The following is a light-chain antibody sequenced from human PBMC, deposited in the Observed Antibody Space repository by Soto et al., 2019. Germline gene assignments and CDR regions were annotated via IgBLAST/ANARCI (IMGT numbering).Light chain of an antibody. Sequence: QSALTQPPSASGSPGQSVTISCTGTSSDVGDYNYVSWYQQHPGKAPKLMIYEVSKRPSGVPDRFSGSKSGNTASLTVSGLQAEDEAYYYCTSYAGSNNFVFGTGTKVTVL. V-gene: IGLV2-8*01. CDR2: EVS. CDR3: TSYAGSNNFV. CDR1: SSDVGDYNY. J-gene: IGLJ1*01.